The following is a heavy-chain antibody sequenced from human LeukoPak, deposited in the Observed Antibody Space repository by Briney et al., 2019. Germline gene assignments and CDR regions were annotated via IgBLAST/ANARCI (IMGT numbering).Heavy chain of an antibody. Sequence: GGSLRLSCAASGFTFSGYGMHWVRQAPGKGLEWVAVISYDGSNKYYADSVKDRFTISRDNSKNTLYLQMNSLRAEDTAVYYCAKEVDSWGQGTLVTVSS. J-gene: IGHJ4*02. CDR2: ISYDGSNK. CDR3: AKEVDS. V-gene: IGHV3-30*18. CDR1: GFTFSGYG.